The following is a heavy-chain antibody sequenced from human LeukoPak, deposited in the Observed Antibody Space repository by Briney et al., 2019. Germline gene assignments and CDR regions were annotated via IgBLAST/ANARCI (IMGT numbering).Heavy chain of an antibody. Sequence: GASVKVSCKASGYTFTSYYMHWVRQAPGQGLEWMGIINPSSGSSDYAQKFQGRVTMTRDTSTSTVYMELSSLRSEDTAVYYCARHIVQHEYDSQAFDIWGQGTMVTVSS. J-gene: IGHJ3*02. CDR1: GYTFTSYY. CDR2: INPSSGSS. V-gene: IGHV1-46*01. D-gene: IGHD3-22*01. CDR3: ARHIVQHEYDSQAFDI.